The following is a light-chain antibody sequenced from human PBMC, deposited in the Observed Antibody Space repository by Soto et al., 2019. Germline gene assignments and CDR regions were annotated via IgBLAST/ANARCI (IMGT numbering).Light chain of an antibody. CDR3: QQYSNWPPAWK. CDR2: GAS. V-gene: IGKV3-15*01. Sequence: IVMTQSPATLSVSPGERATLSCRASQSVTINLAWYQQKPGQAPRLLIYGASTRATGIPARFSGSGSGTEFTLTISRLQSEDFAVYYCQQYSNWPPAWKCGQGNKGDIK. J-gene: IGKJ1*01. CDR1: QSVTIN.